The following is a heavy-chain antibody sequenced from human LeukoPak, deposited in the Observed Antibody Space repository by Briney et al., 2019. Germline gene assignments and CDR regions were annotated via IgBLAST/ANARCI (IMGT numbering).Heavy chain of an antibody. Sequence: PSETLSLTCTVSGGSISSSSYYWGWIRQPPGKGLEWVGSIYYSGSTYYNPSLKSRVTISVDTSKNQFSLKLSSVTAADTAVYYCARQFSSNWFDPWGQGTLVTVSS. CDR1: GGSISSSSYY. D-gene: IGHD3-3*02. V-gene: IGHV4-39*01. CDR3: ARQFSSNWFDP. CDR2: IYYSGST. J-gene: IGHJ5*02.